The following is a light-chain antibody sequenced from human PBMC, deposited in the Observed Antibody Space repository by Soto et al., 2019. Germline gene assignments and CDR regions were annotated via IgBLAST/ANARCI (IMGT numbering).Light chain of an antibody. Sequence: EIVMTQSPATLSVSPGERATLSCRASQSVSSNLAWYQQKPDQAPRLLIYGASTRATGIPARFSGSGSGTEFTLTISSLQSEDFAVYYCQQYNNYRTFGQGTKVEIK. J-gene: IGKJ1*01. CDR1: QSVSSN. V-gene: IGKV3-15*01. CDR2: GAS. CDR3: QQYNNYRT.